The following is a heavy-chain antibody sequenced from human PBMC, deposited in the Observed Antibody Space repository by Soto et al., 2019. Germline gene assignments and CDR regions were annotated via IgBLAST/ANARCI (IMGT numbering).Heavy chain of an antibody. V-gene: IGHV1-69*01. J-gene: IGHJ6*02. D-gene: IGHD2-2*01. CDR3: ARSQGSSTSLEIYYYYYYGMDV. CDR1: GGTSGSYA. CDR2: IIPIPGTV. Sequence: QVQLVQSGAEVKKPGSSVKVSCKASGGTSGSYAISWVRQAPGQGLEWMGGIIPIPGTVNYAQKFQGRVTIAADESTSTAYMELSSLRSEDTAVYYCARSQGSSTSLEIYYYYYYGMDVWGQGTTVTVSS.